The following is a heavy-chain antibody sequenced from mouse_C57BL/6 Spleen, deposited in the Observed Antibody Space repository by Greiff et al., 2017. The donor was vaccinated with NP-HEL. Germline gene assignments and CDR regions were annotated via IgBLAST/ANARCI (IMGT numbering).Heavy chain of an antibody. V-gene: IGHV5-12*01. CDR1: GFTFSDYY. J-gene: IGHJ4*01. Sequence: EVKLVESGGGLVQPGGSLKLSCAASGFTFSDYYMYWVRQTPEKRLEWVAYISNGGGSTYYTDTVKGRFTITRDNAKNTLYLQMSRLKSDDTAMYYCARHADYYGSSPYYAMDYWGQGTSVTVSS. D-gene: IGHD1-1*01. CDR2: ISNGGGST. CDR3: ARHADYYGSSPYYAMDY.